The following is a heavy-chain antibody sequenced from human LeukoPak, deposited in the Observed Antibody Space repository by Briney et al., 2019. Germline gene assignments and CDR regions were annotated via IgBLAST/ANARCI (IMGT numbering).Heavy chain of an antibody. J-gene: IGHJ4*02. Sequence: GGSLRLSCAASGFTFSSYWMSWVRQAPGKGLEWVANIKQDGSEKYYVDSVKGRFTISRGNDKNSLFLQMTSLGAEDTAVYYCARVGGRYSPLGYWGQGTLVTVSS. CDR1: GFTFSSYW. V-gene: IGHV3-7*01. CDR2: IKQDGSEK. D-gene: IGHD3-16*02. CDR3: ARVGGRYSPLGY.